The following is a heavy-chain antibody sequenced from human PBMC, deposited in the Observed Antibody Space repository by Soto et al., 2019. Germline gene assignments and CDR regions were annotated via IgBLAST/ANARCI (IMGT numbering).Heavy chain of an antibody. Sequence: QVQLVQSGAEVKKPGSSVKVSCKASGGTFSSYTISWVRQAPGQGLECMGRIIPILGIANYAQKFQGRVTITADKSTSTAYMELSSLRSEDTAVYYCARLGSGGSWPPDYWGQGTLVTVSS. J-gene: IGHJ4*02. CDR1: GGTFSSYT. V-gene: IGHV1-69*02. CDR3: ARLGSGGSWPPDY. CDR2: IIPILGIA. D-gene: IGHD2-15*01.